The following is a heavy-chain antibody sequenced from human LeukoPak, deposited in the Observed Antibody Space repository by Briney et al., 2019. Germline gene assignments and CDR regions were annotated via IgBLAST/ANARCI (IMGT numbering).Heavy chain of an antibody. D-gene: IGHD3-22*01. Sequence: PSVKLSCKASGGTFSSYAISWVRQAPGQGLEWMGGIIPIFGTANYAQKFQGRVTITADKSTSTAYMELSSLRSEDTAVYYCARSESMIVETYYFDYWGQGTLVTVSS. CDR2: IIPIFGTA. J-gene: IGHJ4*02. CDR3: ARSESMIVETYYFDY. V-gene: IGHV1-69*06. CDR1: GGTFSSYA.